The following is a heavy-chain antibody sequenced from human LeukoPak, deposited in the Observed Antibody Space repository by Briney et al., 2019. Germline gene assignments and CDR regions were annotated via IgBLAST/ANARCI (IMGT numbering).Heavy chain of an antibody. CDR2: ISGSGSST. D-gene: IGHD6-19*01. CDR3: ARGVFATGWYPDNFDY. J-gene: IGHJ4*02. V-gene: IGHV3-23*01. CDR1: GFTFSSYA. Sequence: PGGSLRLSCAASGFTFSSYAMSWVRQAPGKGPEWVSAISGSGSSTYYADSVKGRFTISRDNSKNTLYLQMNSLRAEDTAVYYCARGVFATGWYPDNFDYWGQGSLVTVSS.